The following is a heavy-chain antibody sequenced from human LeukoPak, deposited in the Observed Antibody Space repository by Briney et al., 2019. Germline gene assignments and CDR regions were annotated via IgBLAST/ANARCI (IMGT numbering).Heavy chain of an antibody. CDR3: ARLGPGYCSGGSCLTNWFDP. D-gene: IGHD2-15*01. J-gene: IGHJ5*02. Sequence: SETLSLTCTDSGGSISSYYWSWIRQPAGKGLEWIGRTYTSGSTNYNPSLKSRVTMSVDTSKNQFSLKLSSVTAADTAVYYCARLGPGYCSGGSCLTNWFDPWGQGTLVTVSS. V-gene: IGHV4-4*07. CDR1: GGSISSYY. CDR2: TYTSGST.